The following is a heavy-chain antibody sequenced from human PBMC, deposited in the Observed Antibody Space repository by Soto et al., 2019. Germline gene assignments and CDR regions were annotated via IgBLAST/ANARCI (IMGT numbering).Heavy chain of an antibody. Sequence: GASLKISCKGSGYSFTSYWIGWVRQMPGKGLECMGIIYPGDSDTRYSPSFQGQVTISADKSISTAYLQWSSLKASDTAMYYCASSPRGYCSSTSCRELGNYYGMDVWGQGTTVTVSS. V-gene: IGHV5-51*01. D-gene: IGHD2-2*01. CDR1: GYSFTSYW. CDR3: ASSPRGYCSSTSCRELGNYYGMDV. J-gene: IGHJ6*02. CDR2: IYPGDSDT.